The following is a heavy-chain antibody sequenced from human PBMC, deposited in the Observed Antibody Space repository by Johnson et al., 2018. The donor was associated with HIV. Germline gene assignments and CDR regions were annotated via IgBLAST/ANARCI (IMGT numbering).Heavy chain of an antibody. CDR2: ISSGGSP. D-gene: IGHD3-22*01. CDR3: ARGSYYDSSGDAFDI. Sequence: VQLVESGGGSVQPGGSLRLSCAASGFTVSSNYMSWVRQAPGKGLEWVSVISSGGSPYYADSVTGRLTSTRHNSKNTLYLQMNSLRAEDTAVYYCARGSYYDSSGDAFDIWGQGTMVTVSS. CDR1: GFTVSSNY. V-gene: IGHV3-66*02. J-gene: IGHJ3*02.